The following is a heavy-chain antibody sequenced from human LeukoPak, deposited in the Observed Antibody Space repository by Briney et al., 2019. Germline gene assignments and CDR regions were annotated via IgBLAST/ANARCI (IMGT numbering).Heavy chain of an antibody. Sequence: GASVKVSCKASGYTFTGYYMHWVRQAPGQGLEWMGWINPNSGGTNYAQKFQGRVTMTRDTSISTAYMELSRLRSDDTAVYYCARVSVVVTRGFYYFDYWGQGTLVTVSS. CDR3: ARVSVVVTRGFYYFDY. D-gene: IGHD2-21*02. V-gene: IGHV1-2*02. CDR2: INPNSGGT. CDR1: GYTFTGYY. J-gene: IGHJ4*02.